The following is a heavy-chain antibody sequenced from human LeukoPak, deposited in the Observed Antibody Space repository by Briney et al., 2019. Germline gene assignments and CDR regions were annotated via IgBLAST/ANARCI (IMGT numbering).Heavy chain of an antibody. CDR1: GGSFSGYY. CDR3: ARWEAAADNNWFDP. J-gene: IGHJ5*02. V-gene: IGHV4-34*01. Sequence: TSSETLSLTCAVYGGSFSGYYWSWIRQPPGKGLEWIGEINHSGSTNYNPSLKSRVTLSVDTSKNQFSLKLSSVTAADTAVYYCARWEAAADNNWFDPWGQGTLVTVSS. CDR2: INHSGST. D-gene: IGHD6-13*01.